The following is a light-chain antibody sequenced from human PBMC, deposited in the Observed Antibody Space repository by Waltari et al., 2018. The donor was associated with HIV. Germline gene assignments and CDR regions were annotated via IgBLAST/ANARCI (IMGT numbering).Light chain of an antibody. CDR1: SSDVGAYNS. J-gene: IGLJ1*01. CDR2: EVS. V-gene: IGLV2-14*01. Sequence: QSALTQPASVSGSPGQSLTISCTGTSSDVGAYNSVSWYQQHPGKAPKLMISEVSDRPSGVSNRFSGSKSGNTASLTISGLQAEDEADYYCSSYTSSNTYVFGTGTKVTVL. CDR3: SSYTSSNTYV.